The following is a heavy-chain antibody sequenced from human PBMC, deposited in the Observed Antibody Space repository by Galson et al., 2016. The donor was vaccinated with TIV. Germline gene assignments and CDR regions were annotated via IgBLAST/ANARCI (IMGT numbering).Heavy chain of an antibody. D-gene: IGHD6-19*01. CDR1: GFTFSDYV. Sequence: SLRLSCAGSGFTFSDYVLHWVRQAPGKGPAWVAVVAYDGSNKFYTDSVKGRFTISRDNSKNTLFLQMDSLRSEDTGIYYCVRDMQWLVFDHWGQGILVTVSS. CDR3: VRDMQWLVFDH. V-gene: IGHV3-30-3*01. CDR2: VAYDGSNK. J-gene: IGHJ4*02.